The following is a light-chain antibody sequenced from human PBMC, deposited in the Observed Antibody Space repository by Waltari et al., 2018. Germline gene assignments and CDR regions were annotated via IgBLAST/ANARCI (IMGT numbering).Light chain of an antibody. CDR1: QDITNF. CDR2: DAS. CDR3: QQYDNLPPLS. V-gene: IGKV1-33*01. Sequence: DIQLTQSPSSLSASVGDRVTITSQASQDITNFLNWYQQKPGKAPKLLIYDASKLQTGVPSRFSGSGSGTDFTFTISSLQPEDVATYFCQQYDNLPPLSFGGGTKVDIK. J-gene: IGKJ4*01.